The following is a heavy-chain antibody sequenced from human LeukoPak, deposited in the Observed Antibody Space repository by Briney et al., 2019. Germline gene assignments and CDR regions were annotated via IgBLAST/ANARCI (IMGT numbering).Heavy chain of an antibody. Sequence: PGGSLRLSSAASGFTASSNYMSWVRQDPRKGLEWVSVIYSGGNIYYADSVKGRFTISRDNSKNTLYLQMNSLRAEDTAVYYCAGSGDDDSSGYRDYWGQGTLVTVSS. CDR1: GFTASSNY. V-gene: IGHV3-53*01. CDR3: AGSGDDDSSGYRDY. J-gene: IGHJ4*02. D-gene: IGHD3-22*01. CDR2: IYSGGNI.